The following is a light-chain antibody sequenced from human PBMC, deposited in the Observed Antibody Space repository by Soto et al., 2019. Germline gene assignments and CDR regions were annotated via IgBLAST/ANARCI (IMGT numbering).Light chain of an antibody. CDR1: QSVSIK. CDR3: QQYNNWPPIT. J-gene: IGKJ5*01. V-gene: IGKV3-15*01. CDR2: DTS. Sequence: EVWLTQSPATLSVSPGERVTLSFSASQSVSIKLAWYQQKPGQAPRLLIYDTSTRATGIPARFSGSGSGTEFTLTISRLQSEDFAVYYCQQYNNWPPITFGQGTRLEI.